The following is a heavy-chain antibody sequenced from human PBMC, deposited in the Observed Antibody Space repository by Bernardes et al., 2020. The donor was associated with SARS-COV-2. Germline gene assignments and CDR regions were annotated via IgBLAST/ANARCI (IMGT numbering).Heavy chain of an antibody. CDR1: GGSFSGYY. CDR2: INHSGIT. CDR3: ARVFKSGDYSIFYYYAMDV. J-gene: IGHJ6*02. D-gene: IGHD4-17*01. V-gene: IGHV4-34*01. Sequence: SETLSLTCAVYGGSFSGYYWSWIRQPPGKGLEWIGRINHSGITNYNPSLKSRVTISVDTSKNQFSLKLTSVTAADTAVYYCARVFKSGDYSIFYYYAMDVWGQGTTVTVSS.